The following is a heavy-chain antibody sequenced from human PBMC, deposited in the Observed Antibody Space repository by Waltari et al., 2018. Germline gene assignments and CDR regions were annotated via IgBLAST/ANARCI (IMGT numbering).Heavy chain of an antibody. D-gene: IGHD2-15*01. Sequence: QVQLQQWGAGLLKPSETLSLTCAVYGGSFSGYSWSWIRQPPGKGLEWIGEINHSGSTNYNPSLKSRVTISVDTSKNQFSLKLSSVTAADTAVYYCARGVDYYGMDVWGQGTTVTVSS. CDR2: INHSGST. J-gene: IGHJ6*02. CDR3: ARGVDYYGMDV. V-gene: IGHV4-34*01. CDR1: GGSFSGYS.